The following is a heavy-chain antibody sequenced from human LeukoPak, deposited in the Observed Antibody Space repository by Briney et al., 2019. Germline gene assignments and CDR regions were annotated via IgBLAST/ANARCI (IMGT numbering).Heavy chain of an antibody. CDR2: ISGSGGST. Sequence: GGSLRLSCAASGFTFSSYAMSWVRQAPGKGLEWVSAISGSGGSTYYADSVKGRFTISRDNSKNSLYLQMNSLRAEDTALYYCARVEGSGWYEGFDYWGQGTLVTVSS. CDR1: GFTFSSYA. J-gene: IGHJ4*02. D-gene: IGHD6-19*01. CDR3: ARVEGSGWYEGFDY. V-gene: IGHV3-23*01.